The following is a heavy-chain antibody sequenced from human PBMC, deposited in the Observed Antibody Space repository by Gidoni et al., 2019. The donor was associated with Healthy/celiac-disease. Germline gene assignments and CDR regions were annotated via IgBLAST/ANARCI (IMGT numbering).Heavy chain of an antibody. CDR1: GYTFTSYG. V-gene: IGHV1-18*04. CDR2: ISAYNGNT. J-gene: IGHJ4*02. Sequence: QVQLVQSGAEVKTPGASVHVSCTASGYTFTSYGISWVRQAPGQGLEWMGWISAYNGNTNYVQKVQGRVTMTTDTSTSTAYMELRSLRSDDTAVYYCARDDDTVTTGNFDYWGQGTLVTVSS. CDR3: ARDDDTVTTGNFDY. D-gene: IGHD4-17*01.